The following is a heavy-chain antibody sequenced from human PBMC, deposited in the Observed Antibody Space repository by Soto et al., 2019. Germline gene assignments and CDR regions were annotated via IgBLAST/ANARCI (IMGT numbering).Heavy chain of an antibody. CDR2: ISGSGAGT. D-gene: IGHD3-3*01. Sequence: XGALRLSSTASGFTFSTSAMSWVRQAPGRGLEWVSGISGSGAGTYYADSVKGRFTISRDNSKNTLYLQMSGLRAEDAAVYYCAKGPTVFGAVISFDYYYGMYVWGQGTPVTV. CDR3: AKGPTVFGAVISFDYYYGMYV. CDR1: GFTFSTSA. J-gene: IGHJ6*02. V-gene: IGHV3-23*01.